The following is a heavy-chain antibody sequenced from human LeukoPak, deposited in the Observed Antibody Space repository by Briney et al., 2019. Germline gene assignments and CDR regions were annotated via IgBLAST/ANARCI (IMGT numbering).Heavy chain of an antibody. J-gene: IGHJ4*02. CDR2: IKEGGSEK. D-gene: IGHD3-22*01. CDR3: ARDYYDSSGYLLVAN. V-gene: IGHV3-7*01. Sequence: AGGSLRLSCAVSGFTFSMYWMSWVRQAPGKGLEWVASIKEGGSEKYYVDSVKGRFTISRDNTKNSLFLQMNSLRAEDTAVYFCARDYYDSSGYLLVANWGQGTLVTVSS. CDR1: GFTFSMYW.